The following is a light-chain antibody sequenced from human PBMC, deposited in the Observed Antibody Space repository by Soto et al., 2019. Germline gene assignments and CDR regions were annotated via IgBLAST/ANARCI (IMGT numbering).Light chain of an antibody. Sequence: ALTQPASVSGSPGQSITISCTGISSDVGGYNYVSWYQQHPDKAPKLMIYDVSNRRSGVSNRFSGSKSGTTASLTISGLQAEDEADYYCYSYTSSSTVLFGGGTQLTVL. V-gene: IGLV2-14*01. CDR1: SSDVGGYNY. CDR2: DVS. CDR3: YSYTSSSTVL. J-gene: IGLJ2*01.